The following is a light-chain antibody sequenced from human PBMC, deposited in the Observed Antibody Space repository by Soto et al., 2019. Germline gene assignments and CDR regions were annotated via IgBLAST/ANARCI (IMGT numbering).Light chain of an antibody. J-gene: IGKJ1*01. V-gene: IGKV3-15*01. CDR1: PSVSSN. CDR2: HAS. CDR3: QQYNNWPLT. Sequence: TVMRRAPGPLSFSSREKSTHSCRASPSVSSNFAWFQQKPGQAPRLLIYHASTRATGIPARFSGSGSATEFTLTISRLQSEDVAVYYCQQYNNWPLTFGQGTKVDIK.